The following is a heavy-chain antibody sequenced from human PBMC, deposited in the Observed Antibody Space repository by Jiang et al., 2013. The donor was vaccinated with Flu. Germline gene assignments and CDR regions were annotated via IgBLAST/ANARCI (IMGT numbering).Heavy chain of an antibody. D-gene: IGHD6-13*01. CDR2: IYYSGST. CDR3: ARHNKGYSSSWYGDSGSYRPKSFDY. CDR1: GGSISSSSYY. J-gene: IGHJ4*02. V-gene: IGHV4-39*01. Sequence: GPGLVKPSETLSLTCTVSGGSISSSSYYWGWIRQPPGKGLEWIGSIYYSGSTYYNPSLKSRVTISVDTSKNQFSLKLSSVTAADTAVYYCARHNKGYSSSWYGDSGSYRPKSFDYWGQGTLVTVSS.